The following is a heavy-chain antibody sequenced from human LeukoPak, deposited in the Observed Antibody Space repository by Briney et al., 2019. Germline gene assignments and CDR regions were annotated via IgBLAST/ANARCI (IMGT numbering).Heavy chain of an antibody. V-gene: IGHV3-53*01. J-gene: IGHJ5*02. Sequence: GGSLRLSCAVSGFSVSNNYMNWVRQAPGKGLEWVSVISDSGSETFYADSVKGRFTISRDNSKNTLYLQINSLRAEDTAIYYCAKGVGWFPSWGQGTLVTVSS. CDR3: AKGVGWFPS. D-gene: IGHD3-10*01. CDR2: ISDSGSET. CDR1: GFSVSNNY.